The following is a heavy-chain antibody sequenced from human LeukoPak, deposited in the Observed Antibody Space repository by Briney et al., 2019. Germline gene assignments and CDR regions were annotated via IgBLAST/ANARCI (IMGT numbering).Heavy chain of an antibody. CDR1: GYTFTSYA. CDR2: INAGNGNT. J-gene: IGHJ6*03. CDR3: ARDRGTMTTALYYYYYYMDV. V-gene: IGHV1-3*01. Sequence: ASVKVSCKASGYTFTSYAMHWVRQAPGQRLEWMGWINAGNGNTKYSQKFQGRVTITADESTSTAYMELSSLRSEDTAVYYCARDRGTMTTALYYYYYYMDVWGKGTTVTVSS. D-gene: IGHD4-11*01.